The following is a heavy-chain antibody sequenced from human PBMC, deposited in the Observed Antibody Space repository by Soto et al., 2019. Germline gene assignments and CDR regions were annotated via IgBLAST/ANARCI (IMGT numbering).Heavy chain of an antibody. V-gene: IGHV4-30-4*01. CDR2: IYYSGST. Sequence: SETLSLTCTVSGGSISSGNYYWSWIRQPPGKGLEWIGYIYYSGSTYYNPSLKSRVTISVDTSKNQFSLKLTSVTAADTAVYYCVVAGNWFDPWGQGTLVTVSS. CDR1: GGSISSGNYY. J-gene: IGHJ5*02. CDR3: VVAGNWFDP.